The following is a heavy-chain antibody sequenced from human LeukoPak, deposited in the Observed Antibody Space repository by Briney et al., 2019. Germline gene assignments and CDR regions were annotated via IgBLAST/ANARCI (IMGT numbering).Heavy chain of an antibody. CDR2: MNPHSGDT. J-gene: IGHJ4*02. D-gene: IGHD2-2*01. CDR1: GYTFANFD. V-gene: IGHV1-8*01. Sequence: ASVKVSCKASGYTFANFDISWVRQAAGQGLEWMASMNPHSGDTAYAQKFQGRITMTTNTSIDTAYMELSSLRSEDTALYYCARECGTSCYGDGGYWGQGTLVTVSS. CDR3: ARECGTSCYGDGGY.